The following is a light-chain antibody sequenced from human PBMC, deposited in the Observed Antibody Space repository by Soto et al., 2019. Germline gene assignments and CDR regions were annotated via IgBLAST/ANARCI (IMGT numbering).Light chain of an antibody. Sequence: SVLTRPASVSGSPGQSITISCTGTSSDVGGFNYVSWYQQYPGKAPTLIIYEVSNRPSGVSSRFSGSKSGNTASLIISGLHAEDEAVYYCSSYTTTSSPHVVGAGTKVTVL. J-gene: IGLJ1*01. CDR1: SSDVGGFNY. V-gene: IGLV2-14*01. CDR3: SSYTTTSSPHV. CDR2: EVS.